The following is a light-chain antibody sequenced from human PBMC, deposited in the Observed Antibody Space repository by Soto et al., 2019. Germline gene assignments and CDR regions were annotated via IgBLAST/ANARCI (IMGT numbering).Light chain of an antibody. CDR1: QILVHSDGIAY. Sequence: DVVMTQSPLSLPVTLGQPASISCSSNQILVHSDGIAYFSWFQQRPGRSPRRLIYKVSNRDPGVPARFSGSGSGTDFALKISRVEAEDVGVYYCMQGTHWPITFGQGTRLE. CDR2: KVS. J-gene: IGKJ5*01. V-gene: IGKV2-30*02. CDR3: MQGTHWPIT.